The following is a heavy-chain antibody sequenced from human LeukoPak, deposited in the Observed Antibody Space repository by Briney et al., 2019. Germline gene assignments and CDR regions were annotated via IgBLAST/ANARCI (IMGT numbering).Heavy chain of an antibody. V-gene: IGHV3-23*01. J-gene: IGHJ4*02. CDR1: GFTFSSYA. CDR2: ISGSGGST. Sequence: TGGSLRLSCAASGFTFSSYAMSWVRQAPGKGLEWVSAISGSGGSTYYADSVKGRFTISRDNSMNTLYLQMNSLRAEDTAVYYCAKDPYSSGWYWGDYWGQGTLVTVSS. CDR3: AKDPYSSGWYWGDY. D-gene: IGHD6-19*01.